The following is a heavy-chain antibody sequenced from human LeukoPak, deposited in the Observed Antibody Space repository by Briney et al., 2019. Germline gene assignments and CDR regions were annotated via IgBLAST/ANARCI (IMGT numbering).Heavy chain of an antibody. V-gene: IGHV3-7*01. CDR3: ARDLSSGWYQSYYYYYYMDV. CDR2: IKKDGSEK. Sequence: GGSLRLSCAASGFTFSSYWMSWVRQAPGKGLEWVANIKKDGSEKYYVDSVKGRFTISRDNAKNSLYLQMNSLRAEDTAVYYCARDLSSGWYQSYYYYYYMDVWGKGTTVTVSS. J-gene: IGHJ6*03. D-gene: IGHD6-19*01. CDR1: GFTFSSYW.